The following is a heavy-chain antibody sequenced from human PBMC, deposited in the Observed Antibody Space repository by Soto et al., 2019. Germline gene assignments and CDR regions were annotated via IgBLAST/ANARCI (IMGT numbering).Heavy chain of an antibody. D-gene: IGHD2-15*01. CDR1: GGTFSSYA. J-gene: IGHJ4*02. CDR2: IIPIFGTA. Sequence: QVQLVQSGAEVKKPGSSVKVSCKASGGTFSSYAISWVRQAPGQGLEWMGGIIPIFGTANYAQKFQGRVTSTADEATSTAYMELDSLRSEDAAVYYCARESRSCSGGSCYCLPGIDYWGQGTLVTVSS. CDR3: ARESRSCSGGSCYCLPGIDY. V-gene: IGHV1-69*12.